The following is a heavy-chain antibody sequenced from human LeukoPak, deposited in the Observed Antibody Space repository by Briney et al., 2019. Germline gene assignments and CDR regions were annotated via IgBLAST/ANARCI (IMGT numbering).Heavy chain of an antibody. J-gene: IGHJ4*02. V-gene: IGHV3-30-3*01. CDR3: ARGTGYSYGYVY. CDR2: ISYDGSNK. CDR1: GFTFSSYA. Sequence: GGSLRLSCAASGFTFSSYAMHWVRQAPGKGLEWVAVISYDGSNKYYADSVKGRFTISRDNSKNTLYLQMNSLRAEDTAVYYCARGTGYSYGYVYWGQGTLVTVSS. D-gene: IGHD5-18*01.